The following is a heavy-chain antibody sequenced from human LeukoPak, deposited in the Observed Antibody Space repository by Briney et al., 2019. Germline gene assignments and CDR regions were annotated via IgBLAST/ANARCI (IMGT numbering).Heavy chain of an antibody. J-gene: IGHJ4*02. Sequence: GGSLRLSCAASGFTFSDYYMSWIRQAPGKGLEWVSYISSSGSTIYYADPVKGRFTISRDNAKNSLYLQMNSLRAEDTAVYYCARLGYCSGGSCYGQPLDYWGQGTLVIVSS. CDR2: ISSSGSTI. CDR3: ARLGYCSGGSCYGQPLDY. CDR1: GFTFSDYY. V-gene: IGHV3-11*04. D-gene: IGHD2-15*01.